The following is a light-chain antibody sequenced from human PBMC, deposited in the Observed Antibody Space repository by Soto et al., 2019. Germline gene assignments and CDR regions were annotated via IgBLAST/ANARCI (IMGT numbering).Light chain of an antibody. J-gene: IGKJ3*01. Sequence: EIVMTQSPATLSVSPGERATLSCRASQSVSSNLAWYQQKPGQAPRLLIYGASTRATGIPARFSGSGSGTDFTLTISRLEPEDFAVYYCHHYGSSPFTFGPGTKVDIK. CDR2: GAS. V-gene: IGKV3-15*01. CDR1: QSVSSN. CDR3: HHYGSSPFT.